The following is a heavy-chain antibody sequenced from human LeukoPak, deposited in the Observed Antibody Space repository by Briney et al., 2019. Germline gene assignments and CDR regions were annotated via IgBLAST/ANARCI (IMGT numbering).Heavy chain of an antibody. J-gene: IGHJ4*02. D-gene: IGHD2-2*02. Sequence: GGSLRLSCAASGFTFSSYAMSWVRQAPGKGLEWVSAISGSGGSTYYADSVKGRFTISRDNSKNTLYLQMNSLRAEDTAVYYCAKVSTNRIVVVPAAIRASAFDYWGQGTLVTVSS. V-gene: IGHV3-23*01. CDR1: GFTFSSYA. CDR3: AKVSTNRIVVVPAAIRASAFDY. CDR2: ISGSGGST.